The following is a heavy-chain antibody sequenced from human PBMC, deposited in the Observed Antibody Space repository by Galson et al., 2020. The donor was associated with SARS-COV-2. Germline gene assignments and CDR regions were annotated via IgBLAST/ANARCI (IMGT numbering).Heavy chain of an antibody. CDR3: ARGSGYSSNWSKFDY. D-gene: IGHD6-13*01. CDR2: INPGNGDT. J-gene: IGHJ4*02. CDR1: GYLLTSFL. V-gene: IGHV1-3*01. Sequence: ASVKVSCKASGYLLTSFLIHWMRQAPGHRLEWMGSINPGNGDTKSSQNFQGRVTMTRDTSASTAYMELGSLTSEDTAVYYCARGSGYSSNWSKFDYWGQGTLVTVSS.